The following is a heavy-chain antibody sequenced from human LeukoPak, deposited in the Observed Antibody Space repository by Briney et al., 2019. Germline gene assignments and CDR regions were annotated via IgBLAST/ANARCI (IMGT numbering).Heavy chain of an antibody. V-gene: IGHV5-51*01. D-gene: IGHD2-15*01. J-gene: IGHJ4*02. CDR3: ARRWPSSEYFDH. CDR2: IYPGDSDT. Sequence: GESLKISCKGSGYTVTNRWIGWVRQTPGKGLEWMGIIYPGDSDTRYNPSFQGQVTISADKSISTVYLQWSSLEASDTGIYYCARRWPSSEYFDHWGQGTLVTVSS. CDR1: GYTVTNRW.